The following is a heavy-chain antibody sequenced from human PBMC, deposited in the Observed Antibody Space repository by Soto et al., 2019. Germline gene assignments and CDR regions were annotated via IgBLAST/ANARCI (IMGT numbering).Heavy chain of an antibody. V-gene: IGHV4-59*01. CDR2: IYYSGST. D-gene: IGHD3-22*01. CDR1: GGSINSYY. CDR3: ARGGYYDSSGYYPQRGPFDY. J-gene: IGHJ4*02. Sequence: NPSETLSLTCTVSGGSINSYYWSWIRQPPGKGLEWIGYIYYSGSTNYNPSLKSRVTISVDTSKNQFSLKLSSVTAADTAVYYCARGGYYDSSGYYPQRGPFDYWGQGTLVTVSS.